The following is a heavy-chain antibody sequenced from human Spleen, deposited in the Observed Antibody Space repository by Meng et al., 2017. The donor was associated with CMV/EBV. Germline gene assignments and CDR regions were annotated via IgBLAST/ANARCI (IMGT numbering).Heavy chain of an antibody. D-gene: IGHD2-15*01. V-gene: IGHV3-7*01. J-gene: IGHJ3*02. CDR3: ARPSLYCSGGSCYSESAFDI. CDR2: IKQDGSDK. CDR1: GFTFSHYE. Sequence: GESLKISCAASGFTFSHYEMNWVRQAPGKGLEWVANIKQDGSDKYYVDSVKGRFTISRDNAKNSLYLQMNSLRAEDTAVYYRARPSLYCSGGSCYSESAFDIWGQGTMVTVSS.